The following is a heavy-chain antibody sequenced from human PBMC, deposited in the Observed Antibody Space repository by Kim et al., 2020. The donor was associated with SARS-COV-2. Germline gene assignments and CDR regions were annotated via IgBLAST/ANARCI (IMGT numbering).Heavy chain of an antibody. CDR3: ARGLCSGGSCYGFFWRPPADNQDAFDI. CDR1: GYTFTSYG. Sequence: ASVKVSCKASGYTFTSYGISWVRQAPGQGLEWMGWISAYNGNTNYAQKLQGRVTMTTDTSTSTAYVELRSLRSDDTAVYYCARGLCSGGSCYGFFWRPPADNQDAFDIWGQGTMVTVSS. D-gene: IGHD2-15*01. CDR2: ISAYNGNT. J-gene: IGHJ3*02. V-gene: IGHV1-18*04.